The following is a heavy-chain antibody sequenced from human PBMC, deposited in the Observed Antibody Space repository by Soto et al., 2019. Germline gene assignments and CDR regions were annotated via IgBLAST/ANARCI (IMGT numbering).Heavy chain of an antibody. CDR1: GGSISSYY. D-gene: IGHD6-13*01. J-gene: IGHJ4*02. Sequence: PSETLSLTCTVSGGSISSYYWSWIRQPPGKGLEWIGYIYYSGSTNYNPSLKSRVTISVDTSKNQFSLKLSSVTAADTAVYYCARGGYSSSPLEYWGQGTLVTVSS. CDR3: ARGGYSSSPLEY. CDR2: IYYSGST. V-gene: IGHV4-59*01.